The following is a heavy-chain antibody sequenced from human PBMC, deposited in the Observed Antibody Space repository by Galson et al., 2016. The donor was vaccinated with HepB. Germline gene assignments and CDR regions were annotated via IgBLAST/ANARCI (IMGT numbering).Heavy chain of an antibody. CDR3: ARRSDDAYGSGSLDY. Sequence: LSLTCTVSGGSMRSYYWTWIRQSPGKGLEFIGYIYYSGLTYYNPSLQSRVTISIDMSKNQFSLRLSSVIAADTAVYYCARRSDDAYGSGSLDYWGQGAPVTVSS. J-gene: IGHJ4*02. CDR2: IYYSGLT. CDR1: GGSMRSYY. V-gene: IGHV4-59*08. D-gene: IGHD3-10*01.